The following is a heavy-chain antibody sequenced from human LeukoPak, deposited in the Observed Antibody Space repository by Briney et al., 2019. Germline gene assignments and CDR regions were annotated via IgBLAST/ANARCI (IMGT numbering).Heavy chain of an antibody. CDR1: GFTVSSTY. CDR2: VYKDGKM. Sequence: QSGGSLRLSCAASGFTVSSTYMSWVRQSPGKGLEWVSVVYKDGKMFYIDSVKGRFAISRDTSENTVYLQMNNLRAEDTAVYYCASRHCSGGDCYFAGADPFDHWGQGTLVTVSS. V-gene: IGHV3-53*01. D-gene: IGHD2-21*01. J-gene: IGHJ4*02. CDR3: ASRHCSGGDCYFAGADPFDH.